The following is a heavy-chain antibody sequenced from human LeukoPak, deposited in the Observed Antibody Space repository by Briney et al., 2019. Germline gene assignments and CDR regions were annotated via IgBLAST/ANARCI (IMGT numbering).Heavy chain of an antibody. V-gene: IGHV3-23*03. J-gene: IGHJ3*02. CDR2: IDSRSTLI. Sequence: GGSLRLSCAASGFTFSNYEMNWVRQAPGKGLEWISFIDSRSTLIKYADSVKGRFTISRDNSKNTLYLQMNSLRAEDTAVYYCAKGGVDTVTTTGDAFDIWGQGTMVTVSS. D-gene: IGHD4-17*01. CDR1: GFTFSNYE. CDR3: AKGGVDTVTTTGDAFDI.